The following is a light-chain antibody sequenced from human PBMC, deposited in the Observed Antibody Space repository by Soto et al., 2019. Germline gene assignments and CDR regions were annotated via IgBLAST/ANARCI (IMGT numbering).Light chain of an antibody. CDR2: EGS. J-gene: IGLJ2*01. V-gene: IGLV2-23*01. CDR1: SSDVGGYNI. CDR3: CSYAGSSTLV. Sequence: QYALTQPASVSGSPGQSITISCTGSSSDVGGYNIVSWYQQHPGKAPKLMIYEGSKRPSGVSNRFSGSKSGNTASLTISGLQAEDEADYYCCSYAGSSTLVFGGGTKLTVL.